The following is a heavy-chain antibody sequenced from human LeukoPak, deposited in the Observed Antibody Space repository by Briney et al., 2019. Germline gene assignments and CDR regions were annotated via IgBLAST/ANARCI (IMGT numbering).Heavy chain of an antibody. V-gene: IGHV3-23*01. D-gene: IGHD3-10*01. J-gene: IGHJ4*02. CDR3: ARGGVDHYGSGTYYLMYYFDH. CDR1: GFPFSSYQ. CDR2: ISGSGGAT. Sequence: GGSLRLSCAASGFPFSSYQMHWARQAPGKGLEWVSCISGSGGATYYADCVKGRFTVSRDDPHNTLYLKMNRVRAEDTAVYFCARGGVDHYGSGTYYLMYYFDHWGQGALVTVSS.